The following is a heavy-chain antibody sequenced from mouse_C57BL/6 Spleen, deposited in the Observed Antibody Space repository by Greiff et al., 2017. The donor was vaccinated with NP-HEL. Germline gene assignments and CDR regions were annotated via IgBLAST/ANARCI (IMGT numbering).Heavy chain of an antibody. Sequence: EVQRVESGPGLVKPSQSLSLTCSVTGYSITSGYYWNWIRQFPGNKLEWMGYISYDGSNNYNPSLKNRISITRDTSKNQFFLKLNSVTTEDTATYYCAREGDYPYYAMDYWGQGTSVTVSS. CDR2: ISYDGSN. CDR1: GYSITSGYY. CDR3: AREGDYPYYAMDY. V-gene: IGHV3-6*01. J-gene: IGHJ4*01. D-gene: IGHD2-4*01.